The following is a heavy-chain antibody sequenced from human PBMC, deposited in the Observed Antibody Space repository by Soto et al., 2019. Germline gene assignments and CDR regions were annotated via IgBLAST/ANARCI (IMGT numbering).Heavy chain of an antibody. V-gene: IGHV1-69*01. CDR2: SIPIFGTA. CDR1: GYTFSSYA. D-gene: IGHD4-17*01. CDR3: ARGGYGDYVSAGNAFDI. J-gene: IGHJ3*02. Sequence: QVQLVQSGAEVKKPGASVKVSCKASGYTFSSYAISWVRQAPGQGLEWMGGSIPIFGTANYAQKFQGRVTITAAESTSTAYRELSSLRSEDTAVYYCARGGYGDYVSAGNAFDIWGQGTMVTVSS.